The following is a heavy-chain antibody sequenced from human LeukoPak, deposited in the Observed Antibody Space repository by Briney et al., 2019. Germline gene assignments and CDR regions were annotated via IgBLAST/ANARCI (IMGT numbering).Heavy chain of an antibody. CDR1: GGSISSGDYY. CDR2: IYYSGST. V-gene: IGHV4-30-4*01. Sequence: SETLSLTCTVSGGSISSGDYYWSRIRQPPGKGLEWIGYIYYSGSTYYNPSLKSRVTISVDTSKNQFSLKLSSVTAADTAVYYCARDTLGVGSYGFLDYWGRGTLVTVSS. D-gene: IGHD5-18*01. J-gene: IGHJ4*02. CDR3: ARDTLGVGSYGFLDY.